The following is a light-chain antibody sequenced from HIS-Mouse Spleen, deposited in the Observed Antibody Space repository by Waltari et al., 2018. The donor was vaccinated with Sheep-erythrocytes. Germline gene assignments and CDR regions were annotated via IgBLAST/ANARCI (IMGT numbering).Light chain of an antibody. Sequence: QSALTQPRSVSGSPGQSVTISCTGTSSDVCVYNYVPWYQQHPGKAPKLMIYDVSKRPSGVPDRFSGSKSGNTASLTISGLQAEDEADYYCCSYAGSYNHVFATGTKVTVL. J-gene: IGLJ1*01. CDR2: DVS. CDR1: SSDVCVYNY. V-gene: IGLV2-11*02. CDR3: CSYAGSYNHV.